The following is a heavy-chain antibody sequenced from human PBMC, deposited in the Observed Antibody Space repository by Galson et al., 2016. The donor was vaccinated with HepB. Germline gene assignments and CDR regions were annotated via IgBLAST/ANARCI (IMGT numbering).Heavy chain of an antibody. CDR1: GDSVYNNGAA. J-gene: IGHJ6*02. CDR2: TFYRSTWEN. V-gene: IGHV6-1*01. D-gene: IGHD3-10*01. CDR3: ARAVMLGRGMDV. Sequence: CAISGDSVYNNGAAWVWIRQSPSRGLEWLGRTFYRSTWENHYAGPVKNRITISPDTSRNQFSLPLHSLTPEDTAVYYCARAVMLGRGMDVWGQGTTVTVSS.